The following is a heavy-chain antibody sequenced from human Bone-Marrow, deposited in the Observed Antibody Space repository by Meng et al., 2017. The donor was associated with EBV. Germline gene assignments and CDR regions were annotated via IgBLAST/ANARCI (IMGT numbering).Heavy chain of an antibody. V-gene: IGHV3-23*01. J-gene: IGHJ4*02. D-gene: IGHD3-22*01. CDR1: GFTFTSYA. CDR3: AKLGGFLYYDTSGDLSY. CDR2: ISSRSGDYT. Sequence: EVQLLESGGGLVQPGGSLRLSCVASGFTFTSYAMSWVRQAPGKGLEWVSVISSRSGDYTYYADSVKGRFTISRDNSKNTLHLQMNSLKAEDTAVYYCAKLGGFLYYDTSGDLSYCGQGTLGTVSS.